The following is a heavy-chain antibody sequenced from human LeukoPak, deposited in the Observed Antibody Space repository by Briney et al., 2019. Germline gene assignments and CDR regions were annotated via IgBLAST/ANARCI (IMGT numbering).Heavy chain of an antibody. J-gene: IGHJ6*03. CDR1: GFTFSSYS. V-gene: IGHV3-48*04. D-gene: IGHD1-26*01. CDR3: ARVEVGATMVYYSYMDV. Sequence: GGSLRLSCAASGFTFSSYSMNWVRQAPGKGLEWVSYISSSSSTIYYADSVKGRFTISRDNAKNSLYLQMNSLRAEDTAVYYCARVEVGATMVYYSYMDVWGKGTTVTVSS. CDR2: ISSSSSTI.